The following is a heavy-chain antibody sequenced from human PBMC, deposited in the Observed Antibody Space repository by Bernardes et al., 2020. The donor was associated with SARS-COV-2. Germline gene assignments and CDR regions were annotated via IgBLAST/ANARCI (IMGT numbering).Heavy chain of an antibody. CDR1: GYSISSSNW. CDR3: ARIVGATTPLRWFDP. Sequence: SETLSLTCAVSGYSISSSNWWGWIRQPPGKGLEWIGYIYYSVSTSYNPSLKSRVTMSVDTSKNQFSLKLSSVTAVDTAVYYCARIVGATTPLRWFDPWGQGTLVTVSS. CDR2: IYYSVST. V-gene: IGHV4-28*01. D-gene: IGHD1-26*01. J-gene: IGHJ5*02.